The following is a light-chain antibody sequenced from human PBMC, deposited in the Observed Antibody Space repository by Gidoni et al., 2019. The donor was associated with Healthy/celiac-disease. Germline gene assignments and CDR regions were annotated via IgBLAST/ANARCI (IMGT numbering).Light chain of an antibody. V-gene: IGKV1-39*01. CDR3: QQSYSTSST. Sequence: DIQMTQSPSSLSASVGDRVTITCRASQSISSYLNWYQQKPGKAPKLLIYAASSLQSGVPSRFSGSGSGTDFTLPISSLQPEDFATYYFQQSYSTSSTFGPGTKVDIK. CDR2: AAS. CDR1: QSISSY. J-gene: IGKJ3*01.